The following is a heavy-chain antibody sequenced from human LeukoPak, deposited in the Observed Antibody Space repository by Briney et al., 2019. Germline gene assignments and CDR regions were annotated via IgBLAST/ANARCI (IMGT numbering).Heavy chain of an antibody. CDR3: ARTLYYYDSSGYELPL. V-gene: IGHV1-2*02. J-gene: IGHJ4*02. CDR1: GYTFTGYY. Sequence: ASVKVSCKAYGYTFTGYYMHWVRQAPGQGLEWMGWINPNSGGTNHAQKFQGRVTMTRDTSISTAYMELSRLRSDDTAVYYCARTLYYYDSSGYELPLWGQGTLVTVSS. CDR2: INPNSGGT. D-gene: IGHD3-22*01.